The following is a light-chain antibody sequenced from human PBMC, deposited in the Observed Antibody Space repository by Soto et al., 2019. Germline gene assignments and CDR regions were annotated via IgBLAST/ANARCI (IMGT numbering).Light chain of an antibody. J-gene: IGKJ3*01. Sequence: DIQMTQSPSSLSASVGDRVTVTCRAGQSISRYFNWYQQRPGKAPKLLIYSAATLQTGVPSRFSGSGSGTDFTLSISSLQPEDFSTYACQQSYNGPVTFGPGTKVDI. V-gene: IGKV1-39*01. CDR3: QQSYNGPVT. CDR2: SAA. CDR1: QSISRY.